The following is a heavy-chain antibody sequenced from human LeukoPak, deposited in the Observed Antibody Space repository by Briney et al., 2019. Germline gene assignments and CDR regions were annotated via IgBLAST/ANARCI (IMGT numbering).Heavy chain of an antibody. CDR2: IYYSGST. CDR1: GGSISGYY. V-gene: IGHV4-31*03. J-gene: IGHJ4*02. D-gene: IGHD6-13*01. Sequence: PSETLSLTCTVSGGSISGYYWSWIRQHPGKGLEWIGYIYYSGSTYYNPSLKSRVTISVDTSKNQFSLKLSSVTAADTAVYYCARDTDIAAASYFDYWGQGTLVTVSS. CDR3: ARDTDIAAASYFDY.